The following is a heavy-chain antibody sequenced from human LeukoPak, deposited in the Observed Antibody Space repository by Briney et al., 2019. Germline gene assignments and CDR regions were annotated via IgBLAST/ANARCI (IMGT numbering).Heavy chain of an antibody. V-gene: IGHV1-46*01. CDR3: ARDWGYASGSPPFDY. D-gene: IGHD3-10*01. CDR1: GYTFTDYF. Sequence: ASVKVSCKASGYTFTDYFMHWVRQAPGQGLEGMGIINPGDSSTRYVQKFQGRVIMTRETSTSAVYMELSSLRSEDTAVYYCARDWGYASGSPPFDYWGQSPLVTVSS. J-gene: IGHJ4*02. CDR2: INPGDSST.